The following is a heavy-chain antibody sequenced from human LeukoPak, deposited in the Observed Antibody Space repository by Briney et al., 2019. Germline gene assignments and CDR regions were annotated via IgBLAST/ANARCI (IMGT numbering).Heavy chain of an antibody. J-gene: IGHJ4*02. V-gene: IGHV1-2*04. CDR2: INPNSGGT. CDR1: GYTFTSYY. D-gene: IGHD3-22*01. Sequence: GASVKVSCKASGYTFTSYYMHWVRQAPGQGLEWMGWINPNSGGTNYAQKFQGWVTMTRDTSISTAYMELSRLRSDDTAVYYCARGHDSSGDLYYFDYWGQGTLVTVSS. CDR3: ARGHDSSGDLYYFDY.